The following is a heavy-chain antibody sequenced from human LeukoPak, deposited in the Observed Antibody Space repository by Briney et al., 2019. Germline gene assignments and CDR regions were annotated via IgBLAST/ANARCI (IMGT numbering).Heavy chain of an antibody. J-gene: IGHJ5*02. D-gene: IGHD6-19*01. CDR2: ISSSSSDI. CDR1: GLTFSSYS. CDR3: ARDLTVSGWTSHNWFDP. Sequence: GGSLRLSCAASGLTFSSYSMNWVRQAPGKGLEWDSSISSSSSDIYYADSVKGRFTISRDNAKNSLYLQMNSLRAEDTAVYYCARDLTVSGWTSHNWFDPWGQGTLVTVSS. V-gene: IGHV3-21*01.